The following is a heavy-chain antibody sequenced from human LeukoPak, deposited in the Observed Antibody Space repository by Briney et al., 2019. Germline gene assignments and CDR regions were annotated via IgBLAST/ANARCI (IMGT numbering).Heavy chain of an antibody. D-gene: IGHD3-16*01. CDR3: ARRPFGYNWFDP. J-gene: IGHJ5*02. Sequence: GGSLRLSCAASGFTFSSYGMHWVRQAPGKGLEWVAVISYDGNNKYYADSVKGRSTISRDNSKNSLYLQMNSLRAEDTAVYYCARRPFGYNWFDPWGQGTLVTVSS. V-gene: IGHV3-30*03. CDR1: GFTFSSYG. CDR2: ISYDGNNK.